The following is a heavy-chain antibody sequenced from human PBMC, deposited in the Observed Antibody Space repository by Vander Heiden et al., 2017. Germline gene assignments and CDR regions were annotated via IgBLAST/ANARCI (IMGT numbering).Heavy chain of an antibody. V-gene: IGHV3-23*04. CDR3: TKRFSSSRVVDY. J-gene: IGHJ4*02. D-gene: IGHD6-19*01. CDR2: IGGTGVTT. Sequence: EVQLVESGGGLVQPGGSLRLSCAASGFNFENYGMNWVRQAPGKGLEWVSVIGGTGVTTYYADSVKGRFTISRDNSKNTLYLQINSLRDEDTAVYYCTKRFSSSRVVDYWGQGTLVTVSS. CDR1: GFNFENYG.